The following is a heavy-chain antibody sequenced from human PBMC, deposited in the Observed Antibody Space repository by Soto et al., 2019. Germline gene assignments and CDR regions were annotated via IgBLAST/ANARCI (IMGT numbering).Heavy chain of an antibody. D-gene: IGHD6-19*01. V-gene: IGHV1-3*01. Sequence: QVQLVQSGAEVKQPGASASVSCKASGYNLTTYVVHWLRQAPGQGPEWMGWINCGSGNTIYSQTFKGRVTSTSDTSARTAYMDLNSLTSGDTAVYYCARGYSSGWTFDFWGRGTLVTVSS. J-gene: IGHJ4*02. CDR1: GYNLTTYV. CDR2: INCGSGNT. CDR3: ARGYSSGWTFDF.